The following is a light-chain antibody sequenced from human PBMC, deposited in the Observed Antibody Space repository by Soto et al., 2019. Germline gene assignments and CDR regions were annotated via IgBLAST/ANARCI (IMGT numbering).Light chain of an antibody. CDR1: QSISNY. CDR2: DAF. J-gene: IGKJ3*01. CDR3: QQRSNWPLFT. Sequence: IVLTQSPATLSLSPGERATLSCRASQSISNYLAWYQQRPGQAPRLLIYDAFNRATGIPARFSGSGSGTDFTLTISSLEPEDSAVYYCQQRSNWPLFTFGPGTKVDIK. V-gene: IGKV3-11*01.